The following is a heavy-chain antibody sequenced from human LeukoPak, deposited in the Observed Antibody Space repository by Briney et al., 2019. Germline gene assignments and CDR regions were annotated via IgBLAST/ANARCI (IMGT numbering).Heavy chain of an antibody. CDR2: IYYSGST. V-gene: IGHV4-39*07. CDR1: GGSISSSSYY. Sequence: PSETLSLTCTVSGGSISSSSYYWGWIRQPPGKGLEWIGNIYYSGSTYYNPSLRSRVTISVDTSKNQFSLKLSSVTAADTAVYYCARSSESYDSSGYYSYYFDYWGQGTLVTVSS. J-gene: IGHJ4*02. D-gene: IGHD3-22*01. CDR3: ARSSESYDSSGYYSYYFDY.